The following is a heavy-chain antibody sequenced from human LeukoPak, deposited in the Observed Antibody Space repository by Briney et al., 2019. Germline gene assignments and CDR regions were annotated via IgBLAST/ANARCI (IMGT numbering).Heavy chain of an antibody. CDR1: GGTFSSYA. CDR2: IIPILGTA. CDR3: ARQGGSGYHFDY. D-gene: IGHD3-3*01. J-gene: IGHJ4*02. Sequence: ASVKVSCKASGGTFSSYAISWVRQAPGQGLEWMGGIIPILGTANYAQKFQGRVTITADESTSTAYMELSSLRSEDTAVYYCARQGGSGYHFDYWGQGTLVTVSS. V-gene: IGHV1-69*01.